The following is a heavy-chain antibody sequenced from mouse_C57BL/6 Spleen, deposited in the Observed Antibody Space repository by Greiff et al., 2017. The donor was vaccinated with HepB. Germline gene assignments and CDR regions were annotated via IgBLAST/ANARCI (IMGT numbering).Heavy chain of an antibody. D-gene: IGHD1-1*01. CDR2: INPGSGGT. Sequence: VQGVESGAELVRPGTSVKVSCKASGYAFTNYLIEWVKQRPGQGLEWIGVINPGSGGTNYNEKFKGKATLTADKSSSTAYMQLSSLTSEDSAVYFCARGGYYGSSYDWYFDVWGTGTTVTVSS. V-gene: IGHV1-54*01. CDR3: ARGGYYGSSYDWYFDV. CDR1: GYAFTNYL. J-gene: IGHJ1*03.